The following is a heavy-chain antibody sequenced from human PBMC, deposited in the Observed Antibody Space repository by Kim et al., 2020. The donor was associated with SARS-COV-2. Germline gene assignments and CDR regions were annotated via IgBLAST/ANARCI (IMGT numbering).Heavy chain of an antibody. D-gene: IGHD3-10*01. V-gene: IGHV3-23*01. Sequence: STYYADSVKGRFTIARDKSKNTLYLQMNSRRAEDTAVYYCARSFGELFDYWGQGTLVTVSS. CDR3: ARSFGELFDY. CDR2: ST. J-gene: IGHJ4*02.